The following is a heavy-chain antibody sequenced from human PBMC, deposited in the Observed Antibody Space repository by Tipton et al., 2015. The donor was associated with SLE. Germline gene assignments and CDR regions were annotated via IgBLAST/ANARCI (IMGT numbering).Heavy chain of an antibody. J-gene: IGHJ5*02. CDR2: VYYSGTT. D-gene: IGHD3-22*01. Sequence: LSLTCTVSGDSVRGSYWTWIRQPPGKGLEWIGYVYYSGTTNYNPSLKSRVTISVDTSKNQFSLKLSSVTAADTAVYYCARDSSGGYNWFDPWGQGTLVTVSS. V-gene: IGHV4-59*02. CDR3: ARDSSGGYNWFDP. CDR1: GDSVRGSY.